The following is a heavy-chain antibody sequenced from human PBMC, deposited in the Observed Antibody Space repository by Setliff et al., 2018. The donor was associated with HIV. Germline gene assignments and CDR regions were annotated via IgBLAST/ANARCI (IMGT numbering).Heavy chain of an antibody. V-gene: IGHV1-2*06. CDR1: GYTFTGYY. D-gene: IGHD5-18*01. CDR2: INPKSGGT. Sequence: ASVKVSCKASGYTFTGYYMHWVRQAPGQGPEWLGRINPKSGGTRYAQKFQGRVTMTRDTSTSTVYMELSSLRSEDTAVYYCARVGNTAMFDYWGQGTLVTVSS. CDR3: ARVGNTAMFDY. J-gene: IGHJ4*02.